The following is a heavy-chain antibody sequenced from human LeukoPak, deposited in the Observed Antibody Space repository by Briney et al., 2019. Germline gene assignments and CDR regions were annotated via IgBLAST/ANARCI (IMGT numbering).Heavy chain of an antibody. CDR3: AIQISGYVY. J-gene: IGHJ4*02. Sequence: GGSLRLSCAASGFTFSTFTMHWVRQAPGKGLEYVSDITDNGGTRNYANSVKGRFTISRDNSKNTLYLQMGSLRPDDMAVYYCAIQISGYVYWGQGTLVTVSS. D-gene: IGHD5-12*01. CDR2: ITDNGGTR. V-gene: IGHV3-64*01. CDR1: GFTFSTFT.